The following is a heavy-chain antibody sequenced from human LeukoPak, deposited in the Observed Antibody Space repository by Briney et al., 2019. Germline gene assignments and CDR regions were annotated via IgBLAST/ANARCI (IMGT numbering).Heavy chain of an antibody. D-gene: IGHD3-3*01. CDR1: GFTVSSNY. CDR3: ARGIGSQLRSGWFDP. J-gene: IGHJ5*02. Sequence: GGSLRLSCAASGFTVSSNYMSWVRQAPGKGLEWVSVIYSGGNTYYADSVEGRFTISRDNSKNTLYLQMNSLRAEDTAVYYCARGIGSQLRSGWFDPGAREPWSPSPQ. V-gene: IGHV3-66*01. CDR2: IYSGGNT.